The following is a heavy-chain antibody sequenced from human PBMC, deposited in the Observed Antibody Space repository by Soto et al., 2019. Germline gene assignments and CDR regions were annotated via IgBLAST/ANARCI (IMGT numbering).Heavy chain of an antibody. V-gene: IGHV1-69*01. CDR3: ARSILVVISTGYYYYGMDV. D-gene: IGHD3-22*01. Sequence: QVQLVQSGAEVKKPGSSVKVSCKASAGTFSSYAISWVRQAPGQGLEWMGGIIPILGTQNYAQKFQGRVTVTADESTRTAYRELSSLRSEDTAVYYCARSILVVISTGYYYYGMDVWGQGTTVTVSS. CDR2: IIPILGTQ. J-gene: IGHJ6*02. CDR1: AGTFSSYA.